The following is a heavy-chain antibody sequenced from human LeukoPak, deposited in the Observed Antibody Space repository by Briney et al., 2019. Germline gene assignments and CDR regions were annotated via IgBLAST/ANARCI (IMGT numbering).Heavy chain of an antibody. J-gene: IGHJ4*02. CDR3: ARETIWSGYDYFIY. Sequence: ASVKVSCKASGYTFIDYYMHWVRQAPGQGLEWMGWINPNSGGTNYAQKFQGRVTMTRDTSINTAYMEVSRLRSDDTAVYYCARETIWSGYDYFIYWGQGTLVTVSS. CDR2: INPNSGGT. V-gene: IGHV1-2*02. D-gene: IGHD5-12*01. CDR1: GYTFIDYY.